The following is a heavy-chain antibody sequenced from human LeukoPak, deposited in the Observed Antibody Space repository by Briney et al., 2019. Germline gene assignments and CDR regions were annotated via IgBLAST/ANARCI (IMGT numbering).Heavy chain of an antibody. Sequence: GSSVKVSCKASGGTFSSYAISWVRQAPGQGLEWMGGIIPIFGTANYAQKFQGRVTITADESTSTAYMELSSLRSEDTAVYYCARAIAVAGEVYYYYGMDVWGQGTTVTVS. D-gene: IGHD6-19*01. CDR1: GGTFSSYA. V-gene: IGHV1-69*01. J-gene: IGHJ6*02. CDR2: IIPIFGTA. CDR3: ARAIAVAGEVYYYYGMDV.